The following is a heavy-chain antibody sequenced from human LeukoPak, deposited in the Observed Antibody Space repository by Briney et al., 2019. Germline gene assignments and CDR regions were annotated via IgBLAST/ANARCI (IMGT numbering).Heavy chain of an antibody. CDR2: INPNSGGT. CDR3: ARAKLGLPTFDY. J-gene: IGHJ4*02. Sequence: ASVKVSCKASGYTFTDYYMHWVRQAPGQGLEWMGWINPNSGGTNYAQKFQGRVTMTRDTSTSTAYMELSRLRSDDTAVYYCARAKLGLPTFDYWGQGTLVTVSS. CDR1: GYTFTDYY. V-gene: IGHV1-2*02. D-gene: IGHD7-27*01.